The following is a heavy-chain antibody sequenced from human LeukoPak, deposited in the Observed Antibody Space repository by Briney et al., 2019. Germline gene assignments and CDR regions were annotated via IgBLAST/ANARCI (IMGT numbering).Heavy chain of an antibody. Sequence: PGGSLRLSCAASGFTFSNYAMSWVRQVPGKGLEWVSSITIGGDIIHYADSVKGRFTISRDNSKNTLYLQMNSLGAEDTAVYYCAKDPGGSFDLWGRGTLVAVSS. CDR1: GFTFSNYA. J-gene: IGHJ2*01. CDR2: ITIGGDII. D-gene: IGHD1-14*01. V-gene: IGHV3-23*01. CDR3: AKDPGGSFDL.